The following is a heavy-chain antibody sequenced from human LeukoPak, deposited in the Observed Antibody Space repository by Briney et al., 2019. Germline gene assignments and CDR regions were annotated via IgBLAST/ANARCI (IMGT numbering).Heavy chain of an antibody. V-gene: IGHV1-2*02. D-gene: IGHD4-23*01. CDR1: GYTFTGYY. CDR3: ASPGVVIRGDWFDL. CDR2: TNPNSGGT. J-gene: IGHJ5*02. Sequence: SSVKVSCQDSGYTFTGYYMHWVRQAPGQGREGMGWTNPNSGGTNYAQKFQGRVTMTRDTSISTAYMELSRLRSDDTAVYYCASPGVVIRGDWFDLWGQGTLVTVSS.